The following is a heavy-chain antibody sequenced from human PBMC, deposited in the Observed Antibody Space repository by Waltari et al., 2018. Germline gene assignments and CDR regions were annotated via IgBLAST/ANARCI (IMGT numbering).Heavy chain of an antibody. J-gene: IGHJ6*02. V-gene: IGHV1-8*01. CDR2: MNANSGNI. CDR3: ERAGQMFAVVIALSYSYGMDV. D-gene: IGHD3-3*01. Sequence: QVQIVQSVAEVKKRGAAVTVTCKAAGYTFTSYDINWVRQSRGQGLAWTGWMNANSGNIGYAQEFQGRVNMTRNPFTSTAYMELSSLRFEDTAVYYCERAGQMFAVVIALSYSYGMDVWGQGTTVTVSS. CDR1: GYTFTSYD.